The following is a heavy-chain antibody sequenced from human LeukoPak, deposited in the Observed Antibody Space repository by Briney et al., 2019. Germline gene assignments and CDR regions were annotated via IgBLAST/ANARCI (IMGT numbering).Heavy chain of an antibody. CDR1: GFTFSSYE. V-gene: IGHV3-48*03. CDR3: AELGITMIGGV. J-gene: IGHJ6*04. CDR2: ISSSDSSI. D-gene: IGHD3-10*02. Sequence: GGSLRLSCAASGFTFSSYEMNWVRQAPGKGLEWVSYISSSDSSIYYADSVKGRFTISRDNAKNSLYLQMNSLRAEDTAVYYCAELGITMIGGVWGKGTTVTISS.